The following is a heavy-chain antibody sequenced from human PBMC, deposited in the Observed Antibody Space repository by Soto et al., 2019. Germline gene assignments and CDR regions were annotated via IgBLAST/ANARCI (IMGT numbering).Heavy chain of an antibody. CDR3: ASIITIAVAGIEGEGDY. Sequence: GGSLRLSCAASGFTFSSYSMNWVRQAPGKGLEWVSYISSSSSTIYYADSVKGRFTISRDNAKNSLYLQMNSLRAEDTAVYYCASIITIAVAGIEGEGDYWGQGTLVTVSS. CDR2: ISSSSSTI. CDR1: GFTFSSYS. V-gene: IGHV3-48*01. J-gene: IGHJ4*02. D-gene: IGHD6-19*01.